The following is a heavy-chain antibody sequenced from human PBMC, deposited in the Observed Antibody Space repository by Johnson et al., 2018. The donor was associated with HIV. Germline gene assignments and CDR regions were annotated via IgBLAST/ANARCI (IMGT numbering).Heavy chain of an antibody. D-gene: IGHD6-13*01. CDR2: INSDGSST. CDR1: GFTFSSYA. V-gene: IGHV3-74*02. Sequence: VQLVESGGGVVQPGRSLRLSCGASGFTFSSYAMHWVRQAPGKGLVWVSRINSDGSSTSYADSVKGRFTISRDNSKNTLYLQMNSLRAEDTAVYYCARAGRYSSSWYGGAFDIWGQGTMVTVSS. CDR3: ARAGRYSSSWYGGAFDI. J-gene: IGHJ3*02.